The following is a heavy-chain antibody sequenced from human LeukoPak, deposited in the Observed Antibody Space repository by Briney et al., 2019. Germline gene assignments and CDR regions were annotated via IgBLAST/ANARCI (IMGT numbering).Heavy chain of an antibody. J-gene: IGHJ4*02. Sequence: GGSLRLSCAASGFTFSSYAMSWVRQAPGKGLEWVSAISGSGGSTYYADSVKGRFTISRDTSKNAIYLQMNRHSPEDTAVYYCARDTYYYGSGRMGVSKWGQGTLVTVSS. D-gene: IGHD3-10*01. CDR1: GFTFSSYA. CDR3: ARDTYYYGSGRMGVSK. CDR2: ISGSGGST. V-gene: IGHV3-23*01.